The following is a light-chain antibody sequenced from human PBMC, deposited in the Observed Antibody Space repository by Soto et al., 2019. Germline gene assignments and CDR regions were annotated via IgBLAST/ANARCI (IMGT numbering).Light chain of an antibody. V-gene: IGKV3-20*01. CDR1: QSVINSY. Sequence: EIVFTQSPGTLSLSSGERATLPCRASQSVINSYLAWYQQKPGQAPRLLLYGAYNRATGIPDRFSGSGSGTDFTLTISRLEPEDFAVYYCQQYGTAPWTFGQGTKVDIK. J-gene: IGKJ1*01. CDR2: GAY. CDR3: QQYGTAPWT.